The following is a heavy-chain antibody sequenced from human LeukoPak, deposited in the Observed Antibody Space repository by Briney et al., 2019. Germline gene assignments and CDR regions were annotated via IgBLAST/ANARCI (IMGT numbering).Heavy chain of an antibody. Sequence: SETLSLTCSVSGGSISSSSYYWGWIRQPPGRGLEWIGSIYYSGSTYYNPSLKSRVTISVDTSKNQFSLKLSSVTAADTAVYYCARGIRIRWLHDYWGQGTLVTVSS. CDR3: ARGIRIRWLHDY. V-gene: IGHV4-39*07. CDR1: GGSISSSSYY. J-gene: IGHJ4*02. CDR2: IYYSGST. D-gene: IGHD5-24*01.